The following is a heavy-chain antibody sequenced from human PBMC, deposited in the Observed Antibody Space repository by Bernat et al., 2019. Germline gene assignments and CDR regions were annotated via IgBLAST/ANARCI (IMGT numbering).Heavy chain of an antibody. V-gene: IGHV4-30-4*01. Sequence: QVQLQESGPGLVKPSQTLSLTCTVSGGSISSGDYYWSWIRQPPGKGLEWIGYIYYSGSTYYNPSLKSRVTISVDTSKNQFSLKLSSVTAADTAVYYCARAVYDFWSGYYSYYFDYWGQGTLVTLSS. D-gene: IGHD3-3*01. J-gene: IGHJ4*02. CDR1: GGSISSGDYY. CDR3: ARAVYDFWSGYYSYYFDY. CDR2: IYYSGST.